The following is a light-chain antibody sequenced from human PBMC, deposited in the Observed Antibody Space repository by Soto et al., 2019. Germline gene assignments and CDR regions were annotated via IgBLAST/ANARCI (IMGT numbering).Light chain of an antibody. CDR1: QDISSF. CDR2: AAS. Sequence: IHLTQSPSSLSSSIGDRVTITFLASQDISSFLAWYQQKPGKAPKLLIYAASTLQSGVPSRFSGSGSGTDFTLTISSLQPEDFATYFCQQLNSYPLTFGQGTRLEIK. J-gene: IGKJ5*01. CDR3: QQLNSYPLT. V-gene: IGKV1-9*01.